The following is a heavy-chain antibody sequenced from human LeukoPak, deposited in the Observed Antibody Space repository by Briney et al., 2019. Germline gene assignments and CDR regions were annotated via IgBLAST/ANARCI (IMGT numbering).Heavy chain of an antibody. Sequence: SETLSLTCTVSGGSISSSSYYWGWIRQPPGKGLEWIGRIYYSGSTYYNPSLKSRGTISVDTSKNQFSLKLSSVTAADTAVYYCARAAAGTGTSYYFDYWGQGTLVTVSS. CDR1: GGSISSSSYY. CDR2: IYYSGST. J-gene: IGHJ4*02. V-gene: IGHV4-39*07. D-gene: IGHD6-13*01. CDR3: ARAAAGTGTSYYFDY.